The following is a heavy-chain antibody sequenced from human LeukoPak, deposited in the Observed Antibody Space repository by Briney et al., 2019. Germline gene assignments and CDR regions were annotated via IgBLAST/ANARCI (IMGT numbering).Heavy chain of an antibody. CDR1: GGSINSYY. CDR2: IYYSGNT. Sequence: SETVSLTCTVSGGSINSYYWSWIRQPPGKGLEWIGYIYYSGNTNYNPSLKSRVSISIDTSKNQLSLQLSSVTAADTAVYHCARDRDSSGLRDFDLWGRGTLVTVS. J-gene: IGHJ2*01. V-gene: IGHV4-59*01. D-gene: IGHD3-22*01. CDR3: ARDRDSSGLRDFDL.